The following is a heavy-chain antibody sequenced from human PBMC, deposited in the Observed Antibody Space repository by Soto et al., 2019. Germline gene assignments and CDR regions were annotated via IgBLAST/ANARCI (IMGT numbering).Heavy chain of an antibody. CDR2: IYYSGST. D-gene: IGHD3-22*01. Sequence: QVQLQESGPGLVKPSQTLSLTCTVSGGSISSGGYYWSWIRQHPGKGLEWVGYIYYSGSTYYNPSLKSRVTISVDTSKNQFSLKLSSVTAADTAVYYCARAIRITMIVEAFDYWGQGTLVTVSS. V-gene: IGHV4-31*03. J-gene: IGHJ4*02. CDR3: ARAIRITMIVEAFDY. CDR1: GGSISSGGYY.